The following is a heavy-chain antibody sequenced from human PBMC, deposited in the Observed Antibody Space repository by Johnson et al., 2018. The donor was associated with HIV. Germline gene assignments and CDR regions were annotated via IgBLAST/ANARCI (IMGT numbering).Heavy chain of an antibody. Sequence: VQLVESGGGLVKPGGSLRLSCAASGFTFSNAWMSWVRQAPGKGLEWVGRIKSKTDGGTTDYAAPVTGRFTISRDDSKNTLYLQMNSLRAEDTAVYYCARDPSATYAFDIWGQGTMVTVSS. CDR2: IKSKTDGGTT. CDR3: ARDPSATYAFDI. CDR1: GFTFSNAW. J-gene: IGHJ3*02. V-gene: IGHV3-15*01.